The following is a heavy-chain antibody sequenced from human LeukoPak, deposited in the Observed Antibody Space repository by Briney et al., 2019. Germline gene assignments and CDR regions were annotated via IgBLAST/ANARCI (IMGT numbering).Heavy chain of an antibody. CDR1: GYSFTSYW. D-gene: IGHD1-26*01. CDR2: SYTGYSDN. Sequence: HGESLKTSLKGPGYSFTSYWIGWVRQMPGKGLGLIGISYTGYSDNRYSPSFQGQVTISADKSISTAYLQWSRLQASDTAMYSWASPLVGADTLFDYWGQGTLVTVSS. J-gene: IGHJ4*02. CDR3: ASPLVGADTLFDY. V-gene: IGHV5-51*01.